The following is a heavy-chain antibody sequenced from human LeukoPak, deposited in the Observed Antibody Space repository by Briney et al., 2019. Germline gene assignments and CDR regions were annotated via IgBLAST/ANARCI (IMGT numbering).Heavy chain of an antibody. CDR3: SRERFYGMDV. Sequence: GGSLRLSCAASGFSFGRYSMDWVRQAPGKGLAWIAYISDDGRTKYYADSVKGRFTISRDNDNDSVFLEMNSLRNEDTAVYYCSRERFYGMDVWGRGTTVSVTS. D-gene: IGHD3-16*01. V-gene: IGHV3-48*02. J-gene: IGHJ6*02. CDR2: ISDDGRTK. CDR1: GFSFGRYS.